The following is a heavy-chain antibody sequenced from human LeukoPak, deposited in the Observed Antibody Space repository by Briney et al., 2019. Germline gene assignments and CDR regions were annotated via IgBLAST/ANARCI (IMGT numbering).Heavy chain of an antibody. CDR3: AREGGDYDFWSGPPDY. CDR1: GGSVSSDNYY. D-gene: IGHD3-3*01. CDR2: VHYSGST. V-gene: IGHV4-61*01. J-gene: IGHJ4*02. Sequence: PSETLSLTCTVSGGSVSSDNYYWSWIRQPPGKGLEWIGYVHYSGSTNYNSSLKSRVTISVDTSKNQFSLKLSSVTAADTAVYYCAREGGDYDFWSGPPDYWGQGTLVTVSS.